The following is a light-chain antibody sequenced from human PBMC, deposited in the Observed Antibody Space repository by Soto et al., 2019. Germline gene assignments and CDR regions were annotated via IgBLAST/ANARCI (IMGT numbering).Light chain of an antibody. CDR2: GSK. Sequence: DIQMTQSPSSLSASVGDRITITCRASESVVGYLNWYQLKPGRVPKSLIYGSKSLQSGVPSRFSGSGSGTDFTLTISSRQPDDFATYYCQQTYNFPWTLGQGTKVE. J-gene: IGKJ1*01. CDR1: ESVVGY. CDR3: QQTYNFPWT. V-gene: IGKV1-39*01.